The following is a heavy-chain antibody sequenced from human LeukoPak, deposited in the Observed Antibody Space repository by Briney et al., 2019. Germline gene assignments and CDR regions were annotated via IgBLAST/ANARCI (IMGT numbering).Heavy chain of an antibody. CDR2: IYYSGSS. V-gene: IGHV4-39*07. J-gene: IGHJ4*02. D-gene: IGHD3-10*01. Sequence: SETLSLTCTVSGGSTSSSSYYWGWIRQPPGKGLEWIGSIYYSGSSYYNPSLKNRVTISVDTSKNQFSLKLSSVTAADTAVYYCARTDGSGSPSDYWGQGTLVTVSS. CDR3: ARTDGSGSPSDY. CDR1: GGSTSSSSYY.